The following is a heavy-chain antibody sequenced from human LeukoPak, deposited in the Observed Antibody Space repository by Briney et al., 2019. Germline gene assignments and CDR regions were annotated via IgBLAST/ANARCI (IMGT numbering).Heavy chain of an antibody. CDR3: ARSVVVRPYNWFDP. V-gene: IGHV1-18*01. D-gene: IGHD2-2*01. Sequence: ASVKVSCKASGYTFTSYGISWVRQAPGQGLEWMGWISAYNGNTNYAQKLQGRVTMTTDTSTSTAYMELRSLRSDDAAVYYCARSVVVRPYNWFDPWGQGTLVTVSS. CDR2: ISAYNGNT. J-gene: IGHJ5*02. CDR1: GYTFTSYG.